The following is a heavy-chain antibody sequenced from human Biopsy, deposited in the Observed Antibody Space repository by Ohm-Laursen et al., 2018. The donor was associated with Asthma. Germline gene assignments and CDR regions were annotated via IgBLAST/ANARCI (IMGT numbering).Heavy chain of an antibody. CDR2: TNERGVT. J-gene: IGHJ6*02. CDR1: PGSFSGFF. Sequence: GTLSLTCDVYPGSFSGFFWSWIRQSPGKGLEWIGETNERGVTNNNPSLKSRVIISIDTYWNRVSLKLTSVTAADTAVYYCARGPELDVWGQGTTVTVSS. V-gene: IGHV4-34*01. CDR3: ARGPELDV.